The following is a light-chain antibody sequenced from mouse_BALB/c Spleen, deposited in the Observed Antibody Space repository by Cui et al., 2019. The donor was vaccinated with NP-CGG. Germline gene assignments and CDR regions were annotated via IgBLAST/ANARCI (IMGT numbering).Light chain of an antibody. Sequence: QIVLTPSPAIMSASPGEKVTLTCSASSSVSSSYLYWYQQKPGSSPKLWIYSTSNLASGVPARFSGSGSGTSYSLTISSMEAEDAASYFCHQWSSYPPTFGAGTKLELK. CDR2: STS. V-gene: IGKV4-79*01. J-gene: IGKJ5*01. CDR3: HQWSSYPPT. CDR1: SSVSSSY.